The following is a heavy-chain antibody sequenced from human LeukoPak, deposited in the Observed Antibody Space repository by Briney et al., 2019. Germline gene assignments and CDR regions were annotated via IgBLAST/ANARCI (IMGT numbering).Heavy chain of an antibody. CDR2: IKQDGSEK. V-gene: IGHV3-7*03. CDR3: ARDTAGADY. CDR1: GFTFSSNW. D-gene: IGHD1-26*01. J-gene: IGHJ4*02. Sequence: PGGSLRLSCVGAGFTFSSNWMTWVRQAPGKGLEWVANIKQDGSEKYYVDSVKGRFTISRDNAKDSLYLQMNSLRAEDTAMYYCARDTAGADYWGQGTLVTVSS.